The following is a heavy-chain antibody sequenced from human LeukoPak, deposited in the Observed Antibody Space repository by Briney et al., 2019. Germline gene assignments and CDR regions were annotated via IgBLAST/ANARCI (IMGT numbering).Heavy chain of an antibody. CDR1: GYRFTSYW. V-gene: IGHV5-51*01. Sequence: GESLKISCKGSGYRFTSYWIGWVRQMPGKGLEWMGIIYPGDSDTRYSPSFQGQVTISADKSISTAYLQWSSLKASDTAMYYCASNKRRDGYNYAFDIWGQGTMVTVSS. J-gene: IGHJ3*02. D-gene: IGHD5-24*01. CDR2: IYPGDSDT. CDR3: ASNKRRDGYNYAFDI.